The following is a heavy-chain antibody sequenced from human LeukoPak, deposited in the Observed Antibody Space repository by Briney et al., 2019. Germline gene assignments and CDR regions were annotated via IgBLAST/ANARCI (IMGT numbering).Heavy chain of an antibody. V-gene: IGHV3-21*01. Sequence: PGGSLRLSCAASGFTFTSYSMNWVRQAPGQGLEWVSPIGGNGNSIYYAESVKGRFTISRDNAKNSLYLQMNSLRAEDTAVYYCARATTEAGISVTGTAYWGQGTLVTVSS. CDR2: IGGNGNSI. CDR3: ARATTEAGISVTGTAY. J-gene: IGHJ4*02. D-gene: IGHD1-7*01. CDR1: GFTFTSYS.